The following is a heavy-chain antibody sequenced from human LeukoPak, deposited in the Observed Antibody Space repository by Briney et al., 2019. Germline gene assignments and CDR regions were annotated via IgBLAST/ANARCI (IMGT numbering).Heavy chain of an antibody. CDR3: ARGQRGYSGYDLNY. V-gene: IGHV1-69*13. Sequence: SVKVSCKASGGTFSSYAISWVRQAPGQGLEWMGGIIPIFGTANYAQKFQGRVAITADESTSTAYMELSSLRSEDTAVYYCARGQRGYSGYDLNYWGQGTLVTVSS. D-gene: IGHD5-12*01. J-gene: IGHJ4*02. CDR1: GGTFSSYA. CDR2: IIPIFGTA.